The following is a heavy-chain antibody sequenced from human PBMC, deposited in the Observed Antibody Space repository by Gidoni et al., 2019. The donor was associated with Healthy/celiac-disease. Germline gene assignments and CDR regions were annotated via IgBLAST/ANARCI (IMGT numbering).Heavy chain of an antibody. V-gene: IGHV3-15*01. D-gene: IGHD3-3*01. CDR3: TTEDHYDFWSGYNY. CDR2: IKSKTDGGTT. Sequence: EVQLVESGGGLVKPGGSLRLSCAAYGFTFSHAWMSWVRQAPGKGLEWVGSIKSKTDGGTTDYAAPVKGRFSISRDDSKNTLYLQMNSLKTEDTAVYYCTTEDHYDFWSGYNYWGQGTLVTVSS. J-gene: IGHJ4*02. CDR1: GFTFSHAW.